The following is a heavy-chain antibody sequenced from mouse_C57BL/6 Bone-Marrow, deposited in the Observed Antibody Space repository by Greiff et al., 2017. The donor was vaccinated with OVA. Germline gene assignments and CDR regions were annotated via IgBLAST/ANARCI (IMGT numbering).Heavy chain of an antibody. V-gene: IGHV1-81*01. CDR1: GYTFTSYG. J-gene: IGHJ2*01. CDR2: IYPRSGNT. Sequence: VKVVESGAELARPGASVKLSCKASGYTFTSYGISWVKQRTGQGLEWIGEIYPRSGNTYYNEKFKGKATLTADKSSSTAYMELRSLTSEDSAVYFCARDPSRFDYWGQGTTLTVSS. CDR3: ARDPSRFDY.